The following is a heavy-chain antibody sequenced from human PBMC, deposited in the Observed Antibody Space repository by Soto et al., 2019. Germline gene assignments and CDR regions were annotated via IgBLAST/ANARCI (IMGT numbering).Heavy chain of an antibody. CDR2: IYYSGST. J-gene: IGHJ5*02. D-gene: IGHD3-10*01. CDR1: GGSISSGDYY. Sequence: SETLSLTCTVSGGSISSGDYYWSWIRQPPGKGLEWIGYIYYSGSTHYNPSLKSRVTISVDTSKNQFSLKLSSVTAADTAVYYCARSPRVWFDPWGQGTLVTVSS. CDR3: ARSPRVWFDP. V-gene: IGHV4-30-4*01.